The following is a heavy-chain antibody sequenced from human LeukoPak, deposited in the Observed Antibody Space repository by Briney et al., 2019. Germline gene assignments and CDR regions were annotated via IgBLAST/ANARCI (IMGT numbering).Heavy chain of an antibody. V-gene: IGHV3-30*03. CDR3: ARALTYSSSTNWFDP. Sequence: GGSLRLSCAASGFTFSSYGMHWVRQAPGKGLEWVAVISYDGSNKYYADSVKGRFTISRDNSKNTLYLQMNSLRAEDTAVYYCARALTYSSSTNWFDPWGQGTLVTVSS. D-gene: IGHD6-13*01. J-gene: IGHJ5*02. CDR2: ISYDGSNK. CDR1: GFTFSSYG.